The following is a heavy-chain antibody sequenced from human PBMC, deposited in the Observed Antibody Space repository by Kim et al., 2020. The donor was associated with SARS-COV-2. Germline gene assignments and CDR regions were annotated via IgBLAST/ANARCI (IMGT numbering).Heavy chain of an antibody. Sequence: GGSLRLSCAASGFTFSSYGMHWVRQAPGKGLEWVAVIWYDGSNKYYADSVKGRFTISRDNSKNTLYLQMNSLRAEDTAVYYCARDTQPHFDWLTAGITMIVVTRGMDVWGQGTTVTVSS. CDR1: GFTFSSYG. J-gene: IGHJ6*02. D-gene: IGHD3-22*01. CDR2: IWYDGSNK. CDR3: ARDTQPHFDWLTAGITMIVVTRGMDV. V-gene: IGHV3-33*01.